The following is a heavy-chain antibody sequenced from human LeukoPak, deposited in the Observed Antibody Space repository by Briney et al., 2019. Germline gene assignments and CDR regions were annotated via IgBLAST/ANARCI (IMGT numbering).Heavy chain of an antibody. CDR3: AKDLPGLEWFGE. CDR1: GSTFSNHA. Sequence: GGSLRLSCAASGSTFSNHAMSWVRQAPGKGPEWVSSISDSGGATYYADSVKGRFTISRDNSKNTLFLQMTSLRADDTAVYYCAKDLPGLEWFGEWGQGILVTVSS. V-gene: IGHV3-23*01. D-gene: IGHD3-10*01. CDR2: ISDSGGAT. J-gene: IGHJ4*02.